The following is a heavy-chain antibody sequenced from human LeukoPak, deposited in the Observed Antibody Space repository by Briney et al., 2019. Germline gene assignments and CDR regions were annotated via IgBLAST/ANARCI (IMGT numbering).Heavy chain of an antibody. D-gene: IGHD1-26*01. CDR2: IYHSGST. CDR3: ARHRGARGRPDV. Sequence: SETLSLTCTVSGYSISSGYYWGWIRQPPGKGLEWIGSIYHSGSTYYNPSLKSRVTISVDTSKNQFSLKLSSVTAADTAVYYCARHRGARGRPDVWGTVTTVTIA. J-gene: IGHJ6*03. V-gene: IGHV4-38-2*02. CDR1: GYSISSGYY.